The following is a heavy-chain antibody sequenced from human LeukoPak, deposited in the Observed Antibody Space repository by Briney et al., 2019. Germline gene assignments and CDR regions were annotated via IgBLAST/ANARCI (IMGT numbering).Heavy chain of an antibody. J-gene: IGHJ4*02. Sequence: SETLSLTCSVSGDSISMHYWSWIRQPPGKGLEWIGSIYYSGSTYYNPSLKSRVTISVDTSKNQFSLKLSSVTAADTAVYYCARDDYTYYYGSGSRAALDYWGQGTLVTVSS. CDR3: ARDDYTYYYGSGSRAALDY. D-gene: IGHD3-10*01. V-gene: IGHV4-59*11. CDR1: GDSISMHY. CDR2: IYYSGST.